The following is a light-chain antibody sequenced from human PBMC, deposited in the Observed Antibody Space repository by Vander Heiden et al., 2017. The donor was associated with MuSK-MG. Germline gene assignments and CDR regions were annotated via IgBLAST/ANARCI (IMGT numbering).Light chain of an antibody. CDR3: QQYKSYAET. Sequence: DIQMTQSPSTLSASVGDRVTITCRASQNINSWLAWYQQKPGKAPKLLIYDASTLESGVPSRFSGSESGTEFTLTISSLQPDDFATYYCQQYKSYAETFGQGTKVELK. CDR1: QNINSW. CDR2: DAS. J-gene: IGKJ1*01. V-gene: IGKV1-5*01.